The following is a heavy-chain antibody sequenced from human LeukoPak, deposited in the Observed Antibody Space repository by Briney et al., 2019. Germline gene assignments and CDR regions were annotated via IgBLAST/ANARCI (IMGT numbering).Heavy chain of an antibody. CDR2: IGEDGSEK. CDR1: GFTFSSYW. D-gene: IGHD1-26*01. V-gene: IGHV3-7*01. J-gene: IGHJ3*02. Sequence: GGSLRLSCAASGFTFSSYWMTWVRQAPGKGLEWVANIGEDGSEKYYVDSVKGRFTISRDNAKNSLYLQMNSLRAEDTAVYYCARGGTYSWDGLDIWGQGTMVTVSS. CDR3: ARGGTYSWDGLDI.